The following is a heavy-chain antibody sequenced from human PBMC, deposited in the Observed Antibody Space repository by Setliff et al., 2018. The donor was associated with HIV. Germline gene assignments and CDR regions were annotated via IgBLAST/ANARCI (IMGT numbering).Heavy chain of an antibody. Sequence: KPSETLSLTCAVYGGSVSGHYWGWFRQPPGKGLEWIGEITPSGDTNYIPSLKSRVTMSLDTSKNQFSLNRNSVTAADTAVYCCSNWNTTVDADSWGQGTLVTVSS. CDR3: SNWNTTVDADS. D-gene: IGHD1-1*01. CDR2: ITPSGDT. V-gene: IGHV4-34*01. CDR1: GGSVSGHY. J-gene: IGHJ4*02.